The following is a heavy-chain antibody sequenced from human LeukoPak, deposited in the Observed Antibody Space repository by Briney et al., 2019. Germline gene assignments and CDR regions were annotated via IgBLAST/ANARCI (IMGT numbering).Heavy chain of an antibody. Sequence: GGSLRLSCAASGFTFSSYGMHWVRQAPGKGLEWVGRIKSNTYGGTTDYAAPVKGRSSISRDDSKNTLYLQMNSLKTEDTALYYCTTARDAFDIWGQGTMVTVSS. CDR2: IKSNTYGGTT. J-gene: IGHJ3*02. CDR3: TTARDAFDI. CDR1: GFTFSSYG. V-gene: IGHV3-15*07.